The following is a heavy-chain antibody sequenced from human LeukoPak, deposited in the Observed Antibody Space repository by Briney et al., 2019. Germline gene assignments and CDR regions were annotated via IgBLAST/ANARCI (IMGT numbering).Heavy chain of an antibody. Sequence: GGSLRLSCAASGFTFSSYAMHWVRQAPGKGLEWVAVISYDGSNKYYADSVKGRFTISRDNSKNTLYLQMNSLRAEDTAVYYCARDRGDSYNWFDPWGQGTLVIVSS. CDR1: GFTFSSYA. CDR3: ARDRGDSYNWFDP. CDR2: ISYDGSNK. V-gene: IGHV3-30*04. J-gene: IGHJ5*02. D-gene: IGHD2-21*02.